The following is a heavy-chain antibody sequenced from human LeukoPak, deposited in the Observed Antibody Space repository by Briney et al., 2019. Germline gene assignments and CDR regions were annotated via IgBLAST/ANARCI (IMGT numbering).Heavy chain of an antibody. CDR1: GFTVTNDY. CDR2: IYSGGST. J-gene: IGHJ4*01. D-gene: IGHD6-13*01. Sequence: GGSLRLSCAVSGFTVTNDYMNWVRQAPGKGLEWVSIIYSGGSTYYADSVRGRFTISRDSSNNTLFLQMSNLRADDSGLYYCATDVRSSPLGFWGHGTLVTVSS. V-gene: IGHV3-66*01. CDR3: ATDVRSSPLGF.